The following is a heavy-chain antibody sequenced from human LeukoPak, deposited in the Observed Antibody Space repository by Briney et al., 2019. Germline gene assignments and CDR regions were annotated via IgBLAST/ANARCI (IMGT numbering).Heavy chain of an antibody. CDR2: ISYDGSNQ. CDR3: AKDRLGALYYYDSSGYYRFDY. J-gene: IGHJ4*01. V-gene: IGHV3-30*18. CDR1: EFTFSSYG. D-gene: IGHD3-22*01. Sequence: PGGSLRLSCAASEFTFSSYGMHWVRPAPGKGLEWVAVISYDGSNQYYADTVKGRFTISRDNSKNTLYLQMNSLRAEDTAVYYCAKDRLGALYYYDSSGYYRFDYWGQGTLVTVSS.